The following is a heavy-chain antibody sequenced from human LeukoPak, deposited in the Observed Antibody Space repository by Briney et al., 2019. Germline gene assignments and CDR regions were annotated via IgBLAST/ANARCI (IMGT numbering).Heavy chain of an antibody. J-gene: IGHJ5*02. Sequence: KASETLSLTCTVSGGPISGYYWSWIRQPPGKGLEWIAYIYYSGSTNYNPSLKSRVTISVDTSKNQFSLKLNSMTAADTAVYYCARDRRDGSGTYICTGCNWFDPWGQGTLVTVSS. CDR3: ARDRRDGSGTYICTGCNWFDP. D-gene: IGHD3-10*01. V-gene: IGHV4-59*12. CDR1: GGPISGYY. CDR2: IYYSGST.